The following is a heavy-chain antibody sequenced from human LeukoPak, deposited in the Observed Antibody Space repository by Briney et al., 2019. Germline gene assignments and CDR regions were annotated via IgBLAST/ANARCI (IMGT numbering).Heavy chain of an antibody. V-gene: IGHV3-30-3*01. CDR3: ARAPVRGAVAGFDY. Sequence: PGGSLRLSCAASGFTFSIYWMSWVRQAPGKGLEWVAVVTYDGNNKYYADSVKGRFTVSRDNSRNTVNLQMNSLRGEDTALYYCARAPVRGAVAGFDYWGQGTLVTVAS. CDR2: VTYDGNNK. CDR1: GFTFSIYW. J-gene: IGHJ4*02. D-gene: IGHD6-19*01.